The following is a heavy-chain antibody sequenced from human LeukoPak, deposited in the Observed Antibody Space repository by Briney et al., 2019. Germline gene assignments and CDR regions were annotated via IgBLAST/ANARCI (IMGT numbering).Heavy chain of an antibody. CDR1: GYTFTSYG. J-gene: IGHJ4*02. D-gene: IGHD6-19*01. Sequence: ASVKVSCKASGYTFTSYGISWVRQAPGQGLEWMGWISAYNGNTNYAQKLQGRATMTTDTSTSTAYMELRSLRSDDTAVYYCARDSSGWSICESWGQGTLVTVSS. V-gene: IGHV1-18*01. CDR2: ISAYNGNT. CDR3: ARDSSGWSICES.